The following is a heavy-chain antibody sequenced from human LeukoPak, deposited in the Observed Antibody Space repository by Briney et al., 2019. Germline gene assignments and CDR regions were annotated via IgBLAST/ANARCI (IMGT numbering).Heavy chain of an antibody. D-gene: IGHD1-26*01. CDR1: GYSFTSYW. V-gene: IGHV5-51*01. J-gene: IGHJ3*02. CDR2: IYPGDSDT. CDR3: ARHGVQIVGATGTAFDI. Sequence: GESLKISCKGSGYSFTSYWIGWVRQMPGKGLEWMGIIYPGDSDTRYSPSFQGQVTISADKSISTAYLQWSSLEASDTAMYYCARHGVQIVGATGTAFDIWGQGTMVTVSS.